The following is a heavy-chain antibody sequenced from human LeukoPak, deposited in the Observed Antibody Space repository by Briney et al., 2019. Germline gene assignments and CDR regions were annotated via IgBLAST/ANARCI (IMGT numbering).Heavy chain of an antibody. CDR3: AKKTPGNYPYDY. J-gene: IGHJ4*02. Sequence: PETSLRLSCAASGFTFDVSAMNWVRQAGGEGLEWVSASGNAGDTYYADSVKGRFTTSKDNSKKMMLLQMTSLRAEDTAVYYCAKKTPGNYPYDYWGQGTLVTVSP. D-gene: IGHD3-22*01. CDR2: SGNAGDT. CDR1: GFTFDVSA. V-gene: IGHV3-23*01.